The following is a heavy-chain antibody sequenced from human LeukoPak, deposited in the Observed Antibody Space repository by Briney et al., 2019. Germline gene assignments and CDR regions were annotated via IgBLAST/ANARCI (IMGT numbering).Heavy chain of an antibody. CDR3: ARAGPPAFDP. V-gene: IGHV3-48*03. Sequence: GGSLRLSCAASGFTFTNFEMNWVRQAPGKGLEWVSYISYNGSTTSYADSVKGRFTISRDNAKNSLYLQMISLRAEDTAVYYCARAGPPAFDPWGQGTLVTVSS. CDR2: ISYNGSTT. J-gene: IGHJ5*02. CDR1: GFTFTNFE.